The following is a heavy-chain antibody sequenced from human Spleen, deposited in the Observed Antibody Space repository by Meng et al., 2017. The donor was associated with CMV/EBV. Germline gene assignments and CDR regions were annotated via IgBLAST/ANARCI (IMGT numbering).Heavy chain of an antibody. CDR2: IYWDDDK. CDR1: GFSLSTSGVG. V-gene: IGHV2-5*02. D-gene: IGHD2-15*01. J-gene: IGHJ5*02. Sequence: TLKVLCPPLVQPTQPPRLPFTLSGFSLSTSGVGVGWIRQPPGKALEWLALIYWDDDKRYSPSLKSRLTITKDTSKNQVVLTMTNMDPVDTATYYCAHRILSRGFDPWGQGTLVTVSS. CDR3: AHRILSRGFDP.